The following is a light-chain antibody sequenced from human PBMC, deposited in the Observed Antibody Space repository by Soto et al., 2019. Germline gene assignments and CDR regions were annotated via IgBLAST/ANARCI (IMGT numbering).Light chain of an antibody. Sequence: QSVLNQPASVSGSPGQSITISCTGTSSDVGAYNYVSWYQQHPGKAPKLMIYDVSNRPSGVSDRLFGSKSGNTASLSISGLQAEDEADYYCCSYTSRSTYVFGTGTKVTVL. J-gene: IGLJ1*01. V-gene: IGLV2-14*01. CDR2: DVS. CDR3: CSYTSRSTYV. CDR1: SSDVGAYNY.